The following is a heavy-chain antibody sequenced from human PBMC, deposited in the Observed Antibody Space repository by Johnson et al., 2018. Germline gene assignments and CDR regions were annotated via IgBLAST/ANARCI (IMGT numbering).Heavy chain of an antibody. CDR2: IYNTGST. CDR1: GGPISSYY. CDR3: ATSPEGRSIPYYYSYYMDV. Sequence: QVQLVESGPGLVKPSETLSLTCTVSGGPISSYYWNWIRQPPGKGLEWIGYIYNTGSTSYNPSLRSRVIISLDTSTNQFSLRRTSVTPADPAVYYCATSPEGRSIPYYYSYYMDVWGKGTTVTVSS. J-gene: IGHJ6*03. V-gene: IGHV4-59*03. D-gene: IGHD2-2*02.